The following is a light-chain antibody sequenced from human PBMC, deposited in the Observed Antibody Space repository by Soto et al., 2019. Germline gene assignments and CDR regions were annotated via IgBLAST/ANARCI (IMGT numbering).Light chain of an antibody. CDR1: QGIAET. V-gene: IGKV3-15*01. CDR3: QPYNNLPLT. J-gene: IGKJ4*02. Sequence: EVVRTQSPATRSVSLGAGVTLSCRASQGIAETLAWYQHNPGQTPRLLIYDTSTRATGVPARFSGSRSEPEFTRTINSLQSDDVAIYYCQPYNNLPLTCGGGTKVESK. CDR2: DTS.